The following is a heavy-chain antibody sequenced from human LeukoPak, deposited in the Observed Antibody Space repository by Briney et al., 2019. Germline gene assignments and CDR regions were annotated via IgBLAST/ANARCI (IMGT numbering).Heavy chain of an antibody. CDR3: ARDGGEYEIDP. D-gene: IGHD3-16*01. J-gene: IGHJ5*02. CDR2: IYYSGCT. CDR1: GGSISSYY. Sequence: SETLSLTCTVSGGSISSYYWSWIRQPPGKGLEWIGYIYYSGCTNYNPSLKSRVTISVDTSKNQFSLKLSSVTAADTAVYYCARDGGEYEIDPWGQGTLVTVSS. V-gene: IGHV4-59*12.